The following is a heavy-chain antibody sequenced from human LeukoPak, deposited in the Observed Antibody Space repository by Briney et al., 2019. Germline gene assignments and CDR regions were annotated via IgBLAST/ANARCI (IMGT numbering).Heavy chain of an antibody. CDR1: GFTFRDYG. J-gene: IGHJ4*02. CDR2: IRSRIYGGAP. D-gene: IGHD3-10*01. Sequence: GGSLRLSCLTSGFTFRDYGLGWVRQASGMGLEWVSFIRSRIYGGAPEYAASVRGRFSVSRDDSESIAYLQMNNLKSEDTAVYYCARGQTVSGAKYYFDFWSPGTLVTVSS. V-gene: IGHV3-49*04. CDR3: ARGQTVSGAKYYFDF.